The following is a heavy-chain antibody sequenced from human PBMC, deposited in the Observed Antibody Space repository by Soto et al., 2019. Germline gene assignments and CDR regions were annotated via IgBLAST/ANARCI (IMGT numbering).Heavy chain of an antibody. CDR1: GFPFSSYT. CDR2: ISFDGSSK. J-gene: IGHJ6*02. V-gene: IGHV3-30*18. D-gene: IGHD3-10*01. CDR3: AKSLRITMVRGVPRGDYYYYYGMDV. Sequence: GGSLRLSCTASGFPFSSYTMHWLRRAPGKGLEWVGIISFDGSSKYYADSVKGRFTISRDNSKNTLYLQMNSLRAEDTAVYYCAKSLRITMVRGVPRGDYYYYYGMDVWGQGTTVTVS.